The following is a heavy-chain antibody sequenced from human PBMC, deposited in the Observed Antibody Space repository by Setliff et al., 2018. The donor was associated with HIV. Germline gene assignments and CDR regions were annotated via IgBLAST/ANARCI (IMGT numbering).Heavy chain of an antibody. CDR1: GGTFSTYS. CDR3: AENRSPSIFSAPTNAFDI. Sequence: SVKVSCKGFGGTFSTYSLSWVRQAPGQGLEWMGGIIPIFGKTNYAQKSQGRVTITADKSTTTAFMDLSGLRSEDTAVYYCAENRSPSIFSAPTNAFDIWGQGTMVTVSS. V-gene: IGHV1-69*06. CDR2: IIPIFGKT. D-gene: IGHD3-9*01. J-gene: IGHJ3*02.